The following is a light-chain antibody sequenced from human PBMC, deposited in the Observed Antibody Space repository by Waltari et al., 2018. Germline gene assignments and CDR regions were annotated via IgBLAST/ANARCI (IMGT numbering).Light chain of an antibody. CDR3: QHYVNLPVT. CDR2: AAS. J-gene: IGKJ1*01. V-gene: IGKV3-20*01. CDR1: QSVSRA. Sequence: EIVLTQSPGTLSLSPGERATLSRRASQSVSRALAWYQQKPGQAPRLLLYAASTRATGVPDRFSGSGSGTDFSLTIRRLDPEDFAVYYCQHYVNLPVTFGQGTKVEI.